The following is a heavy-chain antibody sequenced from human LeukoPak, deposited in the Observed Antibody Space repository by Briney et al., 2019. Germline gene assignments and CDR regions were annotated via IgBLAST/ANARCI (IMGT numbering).Heavy chain of an antibody. CDR3: ARQRRNYYDSSGYYSFDY. V-gene: IGHV1-69*13. CDR1: GGTFSSYA. J-gene: IGHJ4*02. CDR2: IIPIFGTA. Sequence: ASVKVSCKASGGTFSSYAISWVRQAPGQGLEWMGGIIPIFGTANYAQKFQGRVTITADESTSTAYMELSSLRSEDTAVYYCARQRRNYYDSSGYYSFDYWGQGTLVTVSS. D-gene: IGHD3-22*01.